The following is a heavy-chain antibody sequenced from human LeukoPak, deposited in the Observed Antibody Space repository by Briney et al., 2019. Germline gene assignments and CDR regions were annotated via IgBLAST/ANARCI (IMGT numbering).Heavy chain of an antibody. J-gene: IGHJ1*01. CDR3: AKERSYYDTSGRYYSNTDFQH. D-gene: IGHD3-22*01. Sequence: GGFLRLSCAASGFTFSSYAMHWVRQAPGKGLEWVAGTSYGGGNKYYTDSVKGRFTITRDNSKNTLYLQVNSLRAEDTAVYYCAKERSYYDTSGRYYSNTDFQHWGQGTLVTVSS. V-gene: IGHV3-30*04. CDR1: GFTFSSYA. CDR2: TSYGGGNK.